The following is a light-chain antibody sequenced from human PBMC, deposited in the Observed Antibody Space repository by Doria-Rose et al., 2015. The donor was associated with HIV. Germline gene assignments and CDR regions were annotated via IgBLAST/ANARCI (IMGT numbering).Light chain of an antibody. CDR1: QSVSTD. J-gene: IGKJ5*01. V-gene: IGKV3-15*01. CDR2: GAS. CDR3: HQYNNWPT. Sequence: TQSPETLSVSPGASATLSCRASQSVSTDLAWYQHKPGQAPRLLIWGASTRATGIPARFGGSGSGTEFTLTISSLQSEDFAIYFCHQYNNWPTFGQGTRLDIK.